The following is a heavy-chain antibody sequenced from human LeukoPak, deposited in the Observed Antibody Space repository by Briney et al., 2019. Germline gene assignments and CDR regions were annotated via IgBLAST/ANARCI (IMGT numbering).Heavy chain of an antibody. V-gene: IGHV3-21*01. CDR2: ISSSSSYI. Sequence: TGGSLRLSCAASGFTFSSYAMSWVRQAPGKGLEWVSSISSSSSYIYYADSVKGRFTISRDNAKNSLYLQMNSLRAEDTAVYYCARVGDKLELPDAFDIWGQGTMVTVSS. CDR3: ARVGDKLELPDAFDI. CDR1: GFTFSSYA. D-gene: IGHD1-7*01. J-gene: IGHJ3*02.